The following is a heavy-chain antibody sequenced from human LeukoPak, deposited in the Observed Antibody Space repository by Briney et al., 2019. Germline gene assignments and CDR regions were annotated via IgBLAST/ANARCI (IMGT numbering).Heavy chain of an antibody. Sequence: SETLSLTCAVYGGSFSGYYWSWIRQPPGKGLEWIGEINHSGSTNYNPSLKSRVTISVDTSKNQFSLKLSSVTAADTAVYYCARNKGYRPLDYWGQGTLVSVSS. CDR1: GGSFSGYY. D-gene: IGHD5-12*01. CDR3: ARNKGYRPLDY. CDR2: INHSGST. J-gene: IGHJ4*02. V-gene: IGHV4-34*01.